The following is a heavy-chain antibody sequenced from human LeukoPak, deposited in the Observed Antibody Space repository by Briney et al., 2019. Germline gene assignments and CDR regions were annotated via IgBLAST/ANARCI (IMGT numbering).Heavy chain of an antibody. CDR3: ASWAPGGLEY. CDR2: INHSGST. CDR1: GGSFSGYY. V-gene: IGHV4-34*01. J-gene: IGHJ4*02. Sequence: PSETLSLTCAVYGGSFSGYYWSWIRRPPGKGLEWIGEINHSGSTNYNPSLKSRVTISVDTSKNQFSLKLSSVTAADTAVYYCASWAPGGLEYWGQGTLVTVSS. D-gene: IGHD1-26*01.